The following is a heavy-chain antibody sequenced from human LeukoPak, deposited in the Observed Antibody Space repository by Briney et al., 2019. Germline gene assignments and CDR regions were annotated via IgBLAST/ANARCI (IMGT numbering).Heavy chain of an antibody. CDR3: ARDGDGYNPDY. V-gene: IGHV4-59*01. CDR1: GGSISSYY. CDR2: IYYSGST. Sequence: RPSETLSLTCTVSGGSISSYYWSWIRQPPGKGLEWIGYIYYSGSTNYNPSLKSRVTISVDTSKNQFSLKLSSVTAADTAVYYCARDGDGYNPDYWGQGTLVTVSS. D-gene: IGHD5-24*01. J-gene: IGHJ4*02.